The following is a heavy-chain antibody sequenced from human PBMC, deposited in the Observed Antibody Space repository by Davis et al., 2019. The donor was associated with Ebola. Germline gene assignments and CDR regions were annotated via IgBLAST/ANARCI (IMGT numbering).Heavy chain of an antibody. D-gene: IGHD4-11*01. CDR3: ARAPRTVTGHYFDY. Sequence: GGSLRLSCAASGFTFSSYAMHWVRQAPGKGLEWVANIKHDGTEKHFVDSVKGRFTFSRDNAKNSLYLQMNSLRVEDTAVYYCARAPRTVTGHYFDYWGQGTLVTVSS. J-gene: IGHJ4*02. CDR2: IKHDGTEK. CDR1: GFTFSSYA. V-gene: IGHV3-7*01.